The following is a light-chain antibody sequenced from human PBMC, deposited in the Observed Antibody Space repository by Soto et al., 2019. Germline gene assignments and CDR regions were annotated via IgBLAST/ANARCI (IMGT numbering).Light chain of an antibody. CDR3: AAWHESVNGHV. CDR2: ATD. CDR1: DSNIGQST. V-gene: IGLV1-44*01. Sequence: VLSQRPSASGAPGQRVTISCAGGDSNIGQSTVGCVRQLPGAGPKVLIYATDRRPSAAPDRFSGSKSGTSASLAISGLQSDHEADYYCAAWHESVNGHVFGTGTKVTVL. J-gene: IGLJ1*01.